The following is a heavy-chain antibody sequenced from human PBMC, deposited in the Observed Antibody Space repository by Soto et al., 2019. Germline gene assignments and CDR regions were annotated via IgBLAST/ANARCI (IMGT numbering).Heavy chain of an antibody. CDR3: ASLDIVATISGSSWFDP. CDR1: GFTFSSYS. Sequence: GGSLRLSCAASGFTFSSYSMNWVRQATGKGLEWVSSISSSSSYIYYADSVKGRFTISRDNAKHSLYLQMNSLRAEDTAVYYCASLDIVATISGSSWFDPWGQGTLVTVSS. V-gene: IGHV3-21*01. J-gene: IGHJ5*02. CDR2: ISSSSSYI. D-gene: IGHD5-12*01.